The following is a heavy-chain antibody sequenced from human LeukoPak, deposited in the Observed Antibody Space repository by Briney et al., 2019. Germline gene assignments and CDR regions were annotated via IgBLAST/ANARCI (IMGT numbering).Heavy chain of an antibody. CDR1: GYTFTSYG. CDR2: ISAYNGNT. J-gene: IGHJ6*02. Sequence: ASVKVSCKASGYTFTSYGISWVRQAPGQGLEWMGCISAYNGNTNYAQKLQGRVTMTTDTSTSTAYMELRSLRSDDTAVYYCARDTPNSSGWPHYYYYGMDVWGQGTTVTVSS. D-gene: IGHD6-19*01. CDR3: ARDTPNSSGWPHYYYYGMDV. V-gene: IGHV1-18*01.